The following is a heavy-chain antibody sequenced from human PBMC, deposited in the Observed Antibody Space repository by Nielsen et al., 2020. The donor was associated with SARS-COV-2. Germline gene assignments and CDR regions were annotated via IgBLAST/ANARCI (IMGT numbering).Heavy chain of an antibody. CDR3: ARGRIVGAFTFDY. J-gene: IGHJ4*02. Sequence: SETLSLTCTVSGGSISSNNHYWGWIRQPPGKGLEWIGSIYHSGSTYYNPSLKSRVTVSVDTSKNQFSLKLSSVTAADTAVYYCARGRIVGAFTFDYWGQGTLVTVSS. V-gene: IGHV4-39*07. D-gene: IGHD1-26*01. CDR2: IYHSGST. CDR1: GGSISSNNHY.